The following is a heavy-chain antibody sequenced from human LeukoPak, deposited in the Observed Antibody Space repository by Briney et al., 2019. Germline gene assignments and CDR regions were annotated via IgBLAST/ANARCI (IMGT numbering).Heavy chain of an antibody. CDR2: INPSGGST. CDR1: GYTFTSYY. D-gene: IGHD3-10*01. J-gene: IGHJ5*02. Sequence: GASVKVSCKASGYTFTSYYMHWVRQAPGQGLEWMGIINPSGGSTSYAQKFQGRVTMTRDTSTSTVYMELSSLRSEDTAVYYCARVDYYGSGAEGWFDPWGQGTLVTVSS. CDR3: ARVDYYGSGAEGWFDP. V-gene: IGHV1-46*01.